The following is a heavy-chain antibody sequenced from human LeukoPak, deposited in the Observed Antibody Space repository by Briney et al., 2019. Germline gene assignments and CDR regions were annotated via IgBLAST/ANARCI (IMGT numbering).Heavy chain of an antibody. CDR2: IYTSSST. V-gene: IGHV4-4*09. D-gene: IGHD5-18*01. CDR3: VSLRIGDTGYYYYYIDV. J-gene: IGHJ6*03. Sequence: WETLTLTCAASGVSFSSYYWSWIRQAPGKGLEWIGYIYTSSSTNYNPSLKSRVTISVDTSKNQYSLKLSSVTAADTGVYYCVSLRIGDTGYYYYYIDVWGKGTTVAVSS. CDR1: GVSFSSYY.